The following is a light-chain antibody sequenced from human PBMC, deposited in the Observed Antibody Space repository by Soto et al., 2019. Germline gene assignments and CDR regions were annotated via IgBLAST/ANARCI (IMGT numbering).Light chain of an antibody. CDR1: QSVNTIY. J-gene: IGKJ1*01. V-gene: IGKV3-20*01. CDR3: QQYDTSPRT. Sequence: EIVLTQSPGTLSLSPGERATLSCRASQSVNTIYFAWYQQKPGQAPRLLIYSTSNRATGIPDRFSGSGSGTDFTLTISRLEPEDFAVCYCQQYDTSPRTFGQGTKLDIK. CDR2: STS.